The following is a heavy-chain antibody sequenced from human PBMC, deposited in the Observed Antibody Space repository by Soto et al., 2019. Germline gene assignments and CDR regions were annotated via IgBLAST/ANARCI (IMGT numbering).Heavy chain of an antibody. CDR1: GFTFSDHY. V-gene: IGHV3-72*01. CDR3: ARGSGGSYYYYYYMDV. Sequence: GGSLRLSCAASGFTFSDHYMDWVRQAPGKGLEWVGRTRNKANSYTTEYAASVKGRFTISRDDSKNSLYLQMNSLKTEDMAVYYCARGSGGSYYYYYYMDVWGKGTTVTVSS. CDR2: TRNKANSYTT. D-gene: IGHD1-26*01. J-gene: IGHJ6*03.